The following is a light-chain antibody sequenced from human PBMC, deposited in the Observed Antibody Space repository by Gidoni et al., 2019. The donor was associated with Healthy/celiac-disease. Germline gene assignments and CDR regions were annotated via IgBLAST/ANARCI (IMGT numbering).Light chain of an antibody. J-gene: IGKJ1*01. CDR1: QSISSY. CDR2: AAS. CDR3: QQSYSTLKWT. Sequence: DLQMTQSPSSLSASVGDRVTITCRASQSISSYLHWYQQKPGKAPKLLIYAASSLQSGVPSRFSGSGSGTDFTLTISSLQPEDFATYYCQQSYSTLKWTFGQGTKVEIK. V-gene: IGKV1-39*01.